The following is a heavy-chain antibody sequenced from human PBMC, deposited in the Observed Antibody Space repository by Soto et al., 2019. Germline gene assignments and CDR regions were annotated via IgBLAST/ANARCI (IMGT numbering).Heavy chain of an antibody. D-gene: IGHD3-3*01. J-gene: IGHJ6*03. CDR1: GGSISSHY. Sequence: QVQLQESGPGLVKPSETLSLTCSVSGGSISSHYWSWIRQPPGKGLEWIGHLYHSGSTNYNPSLKSRVTISVDTSKNQFSLKLSSVTAADTAVYYCARVYYDFWSGVYYYYMDVWGKGTTVTVSS. V-gene: IGHV4-59*11. CDR2: LYHSGST. CDR3: ARVYYDFWSGVYYYYMDV.